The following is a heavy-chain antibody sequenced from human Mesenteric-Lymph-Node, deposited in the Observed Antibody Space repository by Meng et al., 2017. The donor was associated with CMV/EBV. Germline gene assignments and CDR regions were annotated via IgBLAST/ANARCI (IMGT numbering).Heavy chain of an antibody. J-gene: IGHJ3*02. Sequence: ASVKVSCKASGYTFTGYYIHWLRQAPGQGLEWMGWINPNSGGTNYGQKFQGRVSMTRDTSTNTAYMDVSRVRTDDAAVYYCVRDSRHSLAAEWGDAFDIWGQGTMVTVSS. V-gene: IGHV1-2*02. CDR3: VRDSRHSLAAEWGDAFDI. CDR2: INPNSGGT. CDR1: GYTFTGYY. D-gene: IGHD6-13*01.